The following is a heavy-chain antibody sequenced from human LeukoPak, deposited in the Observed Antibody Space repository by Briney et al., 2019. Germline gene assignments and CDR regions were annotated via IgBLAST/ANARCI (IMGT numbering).Heavy chain of an antibody. CDR1: GFTFSSYA. J-gene: IGHJ4*02. CDR3: AREGSSSSSFCFDY. Sequence: GGSLRLSCAASGFTFSSYAMHWVRQAPGKGLEWVAVISYDGSNKYYADSVKGRFTISRDNSKNTLYLQMNRLRAEDTAVYYCAREGSSSSSFCFDYWGQGTLVTVSS. CDR2: ISYDGSNK. D-gene: IGHD6-6*01. V-gene: IGHV3-30-3*01.